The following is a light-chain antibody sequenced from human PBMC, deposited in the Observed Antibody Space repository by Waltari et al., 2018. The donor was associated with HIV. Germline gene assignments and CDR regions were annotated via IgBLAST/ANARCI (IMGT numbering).Light chain of an antibody. Sequence: QSALTQPRSVSGSPGQSVAISCPGTPRDVGAYNYVSWYQQHPGKAPKLIIYDVSQRPSGVPDRFSGSKSGNTASLTISGLQAEDEADYYCCSYAGSYTFGVFGGGTKLTVL. CDR1: PRDVGAYNY. CDR2: DVS. J-gene: IGLJ3*02. CDR3: CSYAGSYTFGV. V-gene: IGLV2-11*01.